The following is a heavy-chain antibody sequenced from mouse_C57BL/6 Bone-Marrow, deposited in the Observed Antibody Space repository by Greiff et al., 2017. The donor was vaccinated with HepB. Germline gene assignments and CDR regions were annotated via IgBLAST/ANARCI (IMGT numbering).Heavy chain of an antibody. CDR3: ARGDYYGSSSGYFDY. CDR1: GYTFTSYG. CDR2: IYPRSGNT. V-gene: IGHV1-81*01. J-gene: IGHJ2*01. Sequence: VQLQQSGAELARPGASVKLSCKASGYTFTSYGISWVKQRTGQGLEWIGEIYPRSGNTYYNEKFKGNATLPADKSSSTAYMEIRSLTSEDSAVYFCARGDYYGSSSGYFDYWGQGTTLTVSS. D-gene: IGHD1-1*01.